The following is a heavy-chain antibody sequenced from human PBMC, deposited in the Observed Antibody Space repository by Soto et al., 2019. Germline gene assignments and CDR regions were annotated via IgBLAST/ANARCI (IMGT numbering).Heavy chain of an antibody. D-gene: IGHD3-10*01. CDR1: GGSMSGYH. J-gene: IGHJ4*02. CDR2: VHSTGST. CDR3: ARDSVSLTLFDY. V-gene: IGHV4-4*07. Sequence: QVELQESGPRLVRPSETLYLTCTVSGGSMSGYHWGWVRQPAGKGLEWIGRVHSTGSTDYNPSVESRITVSLDTSKKQFSLKLRSVTAADTALYFCARDSVSLTLFDYWGQGILVNVSS.